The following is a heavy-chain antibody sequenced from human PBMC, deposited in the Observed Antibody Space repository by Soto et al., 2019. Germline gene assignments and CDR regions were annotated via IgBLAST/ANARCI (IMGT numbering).Heavy chain of an antibody. Sequence: SETLSLTCAVSGVSISSASYSWNWIRQYPGKGLEWIGHIYSSGSTYYNPSLKSRVSISVDTSNNQFSLKLTSVTAADTAVYFCLREDAARIERWFDAWGQGILVT. J-gene: IGHJ5*02. CDR3: LREDAARIERWFDA. V-gene: IGHV4-31*11. D-gene: IGHD6-6*01. CDR1: GVSISSASYS. CDR2: IYSSGST.